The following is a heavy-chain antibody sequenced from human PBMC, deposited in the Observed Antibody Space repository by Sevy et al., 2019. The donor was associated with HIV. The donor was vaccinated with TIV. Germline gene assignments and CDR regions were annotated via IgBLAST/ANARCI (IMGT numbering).Heavy chain of an antibody. J-gene: IGHJ6*02. CDR1: GFTFSSYG. CDR3: AWCYCSSTSCYPGYYYYGMDV. CDR2: ISYDGSNI. Sequence: GGSLRLSCAASGFTFSSYGMHWVRQAPGKGLEWVAVISYDGSNIYYADSVKGRFTISRDNSKNTLYLQMNSLRAEDTAVYYVAWCYCSSTSCYPGYYYYGMDVWGQGTTVTVSS. V-gene: IGHV3-30*03. D-gene: IGHD2-2*01.